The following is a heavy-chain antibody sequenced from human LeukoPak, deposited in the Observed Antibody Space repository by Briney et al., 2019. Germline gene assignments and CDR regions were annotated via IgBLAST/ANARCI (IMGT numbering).Heavy chain of an antibody. CDR1: GFTFSSYA. J-gene: IGHJ6*02. CDR2: ISGSGGST. Sequence: GGSLRLSCAASGFTFSSYAMSWVRQAPGKGLEWVSAISGSGGSTDYADSVKGRFTISRDNSKNTLYLQMNSLRAEDTAVYYCAKGGICSSTSCPYYYYGMDVWGQGTTVTVSS. V-gene: IGHV3-23*01. D-gene: IGHD2-2*01. CDR3: AKGGICSSTSCPYYYYGMDV.